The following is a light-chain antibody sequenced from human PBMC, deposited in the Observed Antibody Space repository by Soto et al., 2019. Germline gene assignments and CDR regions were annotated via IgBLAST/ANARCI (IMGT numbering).Light chain of an antibody. Sequence: DIQTAQSPSTLSGPVGDRVTLTCRASQTISSWLAWYQQKPGKAPKLLIYKASTLKSGVPSRFSGSGSGTEFTLTISSLQPDYFATYYWQHYNSYSEAFGQGTKVDIK. V-gene: IGKV1-5*03. CDR2: KAS. CDR1: QTISSW. J-gene: IGKJ1*01. CDR3: QHYNSYSEA.